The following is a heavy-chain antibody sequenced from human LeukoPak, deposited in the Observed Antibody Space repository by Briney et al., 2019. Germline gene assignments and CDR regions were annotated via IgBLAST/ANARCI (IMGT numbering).Heavy chain of an antibody. CDR2: IRYDGNIK. V-gene: IGHV3-30*02. J-gene: IGHJ4*02. Sequence: GGSLRLSCAASRFTFSSYGMHWVRQAPGKGLEWVAFIRYDGNIKYYADSVKGRFTISRDNSKNTLYLQMNSLIAEDTAVYYCAKDPVGGWGQETLVTVS. D-gene: IGHD3-16*01. CDR1: RFTFSSYG. CDR3: AKDPVGG.